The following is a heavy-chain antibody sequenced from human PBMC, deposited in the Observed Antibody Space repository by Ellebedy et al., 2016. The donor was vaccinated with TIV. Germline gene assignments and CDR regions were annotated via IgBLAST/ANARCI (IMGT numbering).Heavy chain of an antibody. Sequence: ASVKVSXXASGGTFSSYAISWVRQAPGQGLEWMGIINPSGGSTSYAQKFQGRVTMTRDTSTSTVYMELSSLRSEDTAVYYCARTSYYGSGSYAHGSFDYWGQGTLVTVSS. D-gene: IGHD3-10*01. V-gene: IGHV1-46*01. CDR3: ARTSYYGSGSYAHGSFDY. CDR1: GGTFSSYA. J-gene: IGHJ4*02. CDR2: INPSGGST.